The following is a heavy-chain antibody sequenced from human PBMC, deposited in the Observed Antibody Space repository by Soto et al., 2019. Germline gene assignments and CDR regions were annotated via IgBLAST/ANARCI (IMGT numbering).Heavy chain of an antibody. J-gene: IGHJ6*02. Sequence: EVQLLESGGGLVQPGGSLRLSCAASGFTFSSYAMSWVRQAPGKGLEWVSAISGSGGSTYYADSVKGRFTISRDNSKNTLYLQMNSLRAEDTAVYYCAKAIYCSSTSCLYYYYYYGMDVWGQGTTVTVSS. CDR2: ISGSGGST. CDR3: AKAIYCSSTSCLYYYYYYGMDV. CDR1: GFTFSSYA. D-gene: IGHD2-2*01. V-gene: IGHV3-23*01.